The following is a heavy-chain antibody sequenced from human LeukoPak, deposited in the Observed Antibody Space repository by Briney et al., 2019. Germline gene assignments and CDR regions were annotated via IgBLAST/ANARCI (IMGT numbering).Heavy chain of an antibody. CDR3: TGVDTAIPDAFEI. CDR2: IYYSGST. J-gene: IGHJ3*02. V-gene: IGHV4-39*01. CDR1: GGSISSSSYY. D-gene: IGHD5-18*01. Sequence: SETLSLTCTVSGGSISSSSYYWGWIRQPPGKGLEWIGSIYYSGSTYYNPSLKSRVTISVDTSKNQFSLKLSSVTAADTAVYYCTGVDTAIPDAFEIWGQGTMVTVSS.